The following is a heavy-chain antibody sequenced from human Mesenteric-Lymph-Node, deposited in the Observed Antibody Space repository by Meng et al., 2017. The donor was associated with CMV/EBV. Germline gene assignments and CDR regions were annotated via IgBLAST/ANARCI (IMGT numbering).Heavy chain of an antibody. CDR3: AKMLEVGATTNFDY. CDR1: GFSFSKLG. V-gene: IGHV3-30*02. J-gene: IGHJ4*02. CDR2: IRKDGSDK. D-gene: IGHD1-26*01. Sequence: GGSLRLSCAASGFSFSKLGMHWVRQAPGKGLEWLAFIRKDGSDKYYADSVKGRFTISRDNSKNTLYLQMNSLTAEDTAVYYCAKMLEVGATTNFDYWGQGTVVTVSS.